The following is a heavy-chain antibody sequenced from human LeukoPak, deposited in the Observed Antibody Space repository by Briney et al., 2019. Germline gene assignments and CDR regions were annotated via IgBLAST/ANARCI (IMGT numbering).Heavy chain of an antibody. Sequence: ASVKVSCKASGYTFTSYDINWVRQATGQGPEWMGWMNPNSGNTGYAQKFQGRVTMTRNTSISTAYMELSSLRSEDTDVYYCARVHRGYKRDYGDYGALGYWGQGTLVTVSS. CDR3: ARVHRGYKRDYGDYGALGY. CDR1: GYTFTSYD. V-gene: IGHV1-8*01. D-gene: IGHD4-17*01. J-gene: IGHJ4*02. CDR2: MNPNSGNT.